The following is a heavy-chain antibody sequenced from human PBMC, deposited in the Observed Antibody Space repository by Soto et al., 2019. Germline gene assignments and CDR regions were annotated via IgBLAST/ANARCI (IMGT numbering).Heavy chain of an antibody. CDR2: IYPGDSDT. Sequence: GESLKISCKGSGYTFTNYWIGWVRQMPGKGLEWVGIIYPGDSDTRYSPSLQGQVTISADTSISTAYLQWTSLKASDTAMYYCARSRRGAYSSGWYSLSGYYNYGIDVWGQGTKVTVSS. CDR1: GYTFTNYW. D-gene: IGHD6-19*01. CDR3: ARSRRGAYSSGWYSLSGYYNYGIDV. V-gene: IGHV5-51*01. J-gene: IGHJ6*02.